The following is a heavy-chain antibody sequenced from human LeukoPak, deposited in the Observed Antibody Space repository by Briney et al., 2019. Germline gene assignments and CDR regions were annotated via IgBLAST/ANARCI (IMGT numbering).Heavy chain of an antibody. D-gene: IGHD6-13*01. Sequence: SETLSPTCTVSGGSISSYYWSWIRQPPGKGLEWIGYIYYSGSTNYNPSLKSRVTISVDTSKNQFCLKLSSVTAAGTAVYYCASNKDSSSWYYFDYWGQGTLVTVSS. CDR2: IYYSGST. V-gene: IGHV4-59*01. J-gene: IGHJ4*02. CDR1: GGSISSYY. CDR3: ASNKDSSSWYYFDY.